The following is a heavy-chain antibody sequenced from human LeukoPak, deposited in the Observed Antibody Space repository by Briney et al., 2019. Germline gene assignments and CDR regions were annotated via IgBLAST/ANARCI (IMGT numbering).Heavy chain of an antibody. D-gene: IGHD6-13*01. CDR3: ARDMKQQLVFYYYYMDV. CDR1: GYTFTGYY. Sequence: ASVKVSCKASGYTFTGYYMHWVRQAPGQGLEWMGWINPNSGGTNYAQKFQGRVTMTRDTSISTAYMELSRLRSDDTAVYYCARDMKQQLVFYYYYMDVWGKGTTVTVSS. CDR2: INPNSGGT. J-gene: IGHJ6*03. V-gene: IGHV1-2*02.